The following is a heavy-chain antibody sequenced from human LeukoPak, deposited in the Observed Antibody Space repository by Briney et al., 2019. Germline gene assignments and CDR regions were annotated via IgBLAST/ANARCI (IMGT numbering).Heavy chain of an antibody. CDR1: GGTFSSYA. CDR2: IIPIFGTA. V-gene: IGHV1-69*05. Sequence: SVKVSCKASGGTFSSYAISWVRQAPGQGLEWMGRIIPIFGTANYAQKFQGRVTITTDESTSTAYMELSSLRSEDAAVYYCARDPGGYCSGGSCFVPYYFDYWGQGTLVTVSS. D-gene: IGHD2-15*01. J-gene: IGHJ4*02. CDR3: ARDPGGYCSGGSCFVPYYFDY.